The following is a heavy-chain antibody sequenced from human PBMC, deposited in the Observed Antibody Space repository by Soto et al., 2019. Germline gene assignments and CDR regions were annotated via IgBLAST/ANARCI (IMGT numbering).Heavy chain of an antibody. CDR1: GGSISSYY. V-gene: IGHV4-59*08. Sequence: QVQLQESGPGLVKPSETLSLTCTVSGGSISSYYWSWIRQPPGKGLEWIGYIYYSGSTNYNPSLKSRCHISVDTSKKQFSLKLSSVTAADTAVYYCARRIGEYSGYDLGVVFYYYYMDVWGKGTTVTVSS. CDR3: ARRIGEYSGYDLGVVFYYYYMDV. CDR2: IYYSGST. D-gene: IGHD5-12*01. J-gene: IGHJ6*03.